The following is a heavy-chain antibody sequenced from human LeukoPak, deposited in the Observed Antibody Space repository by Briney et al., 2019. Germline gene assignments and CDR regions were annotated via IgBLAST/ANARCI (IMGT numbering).Heavy chain of an antibody. CDR2: ISGSGGST. J-gene: IGHJ4*02. CDR3: AKDPSTYIVVVPAANFDS. Sequence: GGSLRLSCAASGFTFSSYAMSWVRQAPGKGLEWVSAISGSGGSTYYADSVKGRFTISRDNSKNTLYLQMNSLRAEDTAAYYCAKDPSTYIVVVPAANFDSWGQGTLVTVSS. CDR1: GFTFSSYA. V-gene: IGHV3-23*01. D-gene: IGHD2-2*01.